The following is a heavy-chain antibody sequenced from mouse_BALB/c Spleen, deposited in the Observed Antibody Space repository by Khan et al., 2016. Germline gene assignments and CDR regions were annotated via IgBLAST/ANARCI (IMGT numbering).Heavy chain of an antibody. Sequence: QIQLVQSGPELKKPGETVKISCKASGYTFTNYGMNWVKQAPGKGLKWMGWINTYTGEPTYADDFKGRFAFSLETPASTAYLQINNLKNEDTATYFCAIEPYAMDYWGQGTSVPVSS. CDR3: AIEPYAMDY. CDR1: GYTFTNYG. V-gene: IGHV9-3-1*01. J-gene: IGHJ4*01. CDR2: INTYTGEP.